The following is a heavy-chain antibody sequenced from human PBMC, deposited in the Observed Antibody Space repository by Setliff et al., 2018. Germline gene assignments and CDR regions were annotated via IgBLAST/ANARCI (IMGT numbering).Heavy chain of an antibody. CDR1: GASIDSHY. CDR2: ISYSGIT. V-gene: IGHV4-59*11. J-gene: IGHJ1*01. Sequence: SETLSLTCTVSGASIDSHYWSWIRQPPGKGLEWIGFISYSGITTYNVSLKSRVSISVDTSKNQLSLTLSSVTAADTAVYYCVREGYSEYFQDWGRGTLVTVSS. CDR3: VREGYSEYFQD. D-gene: IGHD1-1*01.